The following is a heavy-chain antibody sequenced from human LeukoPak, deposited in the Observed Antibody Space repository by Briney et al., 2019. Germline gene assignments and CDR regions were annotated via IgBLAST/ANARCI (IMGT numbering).Heavy chain of an antibody. Sequence: QPGGSLRLSSAASGFTFSIHWMHWVRPAPGKGLVWVSHISGDGRGTTYADPVKGRFTISRDNAKNTLYLQMNSLRAEDTAVYYCARGGLGVGADYWGQGTLVTVSS. J-gene: IGHJ4*02. D-gene: IGHD1-26*01. CDR3: ARGGLGVGADY. V-gene: IGHV3-74*01. CDR2: ISGDGRGT. CDR1: GFTFSIHW.